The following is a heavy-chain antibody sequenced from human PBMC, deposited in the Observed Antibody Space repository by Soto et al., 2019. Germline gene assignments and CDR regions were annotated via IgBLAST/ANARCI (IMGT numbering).Heavy chain of an antibody. D-gene: IGHD5-18*01. Sequence: GGSLRLSCAASGFTFSSYGMHWVRQAPGKGLEWVAVIWYDGSNKYYADSVKGRFTISRDNSKNTLYLQMSSLRAEDTAVYYCARDLSGYSYGHKFDYWGQGTLVTVSS. V-gene: IGHV3-33*01. CDR2: IWYDGSNK. J-gene: IGHJ4*02. CDR1: GFTFSSYG. CDR3: ARDLSGYSYGHKFDY.